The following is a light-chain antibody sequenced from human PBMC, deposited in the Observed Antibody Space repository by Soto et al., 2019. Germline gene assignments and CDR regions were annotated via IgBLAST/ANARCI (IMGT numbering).Light chain of an antibody. J-gene: IGKJ2*01. CDR1: QGISSA. Sequence: AIQLTQSPSSLSASVGDRVTITCWASQGISSALAWYQQKPGKAPKLLIYDASSLESGVPSRFSGSGSGTDFTLTISSLQPEDFATYDCQQFNSYPQEYTFGQGTKLEIK. CDR3: QQFNSYPQEYT. CDR2: DAS. V-gene: IGKV1-13*02.